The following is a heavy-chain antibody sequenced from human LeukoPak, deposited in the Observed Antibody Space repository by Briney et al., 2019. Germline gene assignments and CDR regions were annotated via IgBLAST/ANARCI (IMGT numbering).Heavy chain of an antibody. J-gene: IGHJ4*02. CDR3: GRYCGGDCYSIFDY. CDR2: ISAYNGNT. D-gene: IGHD2-21*01. CDR1: GYTFTSYG. Sequence: ASVKVSCKASGYTFTSYGISWVRQAPGQGLEWMGWISAYNGNTNYAQKLQGRVTMTTDTSTSTAYMELRSLRSDDTAVYYCGRYCGGDCYSIFDYWGQGTLVTVSS. V-gene: IGHV1-18*01.